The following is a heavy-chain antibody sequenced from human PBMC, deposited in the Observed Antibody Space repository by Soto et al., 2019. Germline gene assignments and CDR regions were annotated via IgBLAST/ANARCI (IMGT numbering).Heavy chain of an antibody. D-gene: IGHD3-3*01. CDR3: ARFYWSGYNWFGP. CDR1: CGSISSHF. V-gene: IGHV4-59*11. J-gene: IGHJ5*02. CDR2: VSYTGSA. Sequence: SETLSLPCTVSCGSISSHFWSWIRQPPGKGLKWIAYVSYTGSANYNPSLRSRVTISLDTSRSQFSLNLSSVTAADTAVYYCARFYWSGYNWFGPSGQGTLVPVSA.